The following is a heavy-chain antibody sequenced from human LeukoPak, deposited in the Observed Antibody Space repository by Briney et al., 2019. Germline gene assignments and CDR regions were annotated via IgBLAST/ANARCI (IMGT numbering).Heavy chain of an antibody. D-gene: IGHD3-10*01. J-gene: IGHJ4*02. CDR1: GFTFSSYE. CDR3: ARGLVSYYYGSVDY. Sequence: PGGSLRLSCAASGFTFSSYEMNWVRQAPGKGLECVSYISSSGSTIYYADSVKGRFTISRDNARNSLYLQMNSLRAEDTAVYYCARGLVSYYYGSVDYWGQGTLVTVSS. CDR2: ISSSGSTI. V-gene: IGHV3-48*03.